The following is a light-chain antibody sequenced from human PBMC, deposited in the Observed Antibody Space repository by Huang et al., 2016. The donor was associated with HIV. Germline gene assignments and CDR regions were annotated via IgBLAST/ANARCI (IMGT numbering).Light chain of an antibody. Sequence: DIQMTQSPSSLSASVGDRVTITCRASQTIITYLNWYQQKPGKAPKLLIDAASSLQTGVPSRFSGSGSGTEFALTISSLEPEDFATYYCQQSYNTPPFTFGQGTKLEI. CDR3: QQSYNTPPFT. CDR2: AAS. CDR1: QTIITY. V-gene: IGKV1-39*01. J-gene: IGKJ2*01.